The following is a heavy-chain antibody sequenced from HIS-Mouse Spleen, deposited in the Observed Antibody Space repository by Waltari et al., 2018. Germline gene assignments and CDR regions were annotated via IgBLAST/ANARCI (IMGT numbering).Heavy chain of an antibody. CDR2: ISYDGSNK. D-gene: IGHD6-6*01. V-gene: IGHV3-30*04. CDR3: ARTLLNIAAPFDP. J-gene: IGHJ5*02. CDR1: GFTFSSYA. Sequence: QVQLVESGGGVVQPGRSLRLPCAASGFTFSSYAMHWVRQAPGKGLEWVAVISYDGSNKYYADSVKGRFTISRDNSKNTLYLQMNSLRAEDTAVYYCARTLLNIAAPFDPWGQGTLVTVSS.